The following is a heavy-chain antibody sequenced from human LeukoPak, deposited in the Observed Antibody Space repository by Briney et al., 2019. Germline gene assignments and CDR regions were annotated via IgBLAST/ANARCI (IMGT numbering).Heavy chain of an antibody. J-gene: IGHJ4*02. V-gene: IGHV3-30-3*01. CDR1: GFTFSSYA. Sequence: GGSLRLSCAASGFTFSSYAMHWVRQAPGKGLEWVAVISYDGSNKYYADSVKGRFTISRDNSKNTLYLQMNSLRAEDTAVYYCAKDQVDSSGYYYFDYWGQGTLVTVSS. CDR3: AKDQVDSSGYYYFDY. CDR2: ISYDGSNK. D-gene: IGHD3-22*01.